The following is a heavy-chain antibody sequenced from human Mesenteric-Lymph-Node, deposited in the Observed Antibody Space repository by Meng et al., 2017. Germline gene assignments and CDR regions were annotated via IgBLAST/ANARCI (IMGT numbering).Heavy chain of an antibody. D-gene: IGHD3-10*01. CDR1: GFTFSSYD. CDR3: ARDVNPVLLWFETQPGRDY. Sequence: GGSLRLSCAASGFTFSSYDMNWVRQAPGKGLEWVTYISSSGSTIYYADSVKGRFTISRDNAKNSLYLQMNSLGAEDTAVYYCARDVNPVLLWFETQPGRDYWGQGTLVTVSS. CDR2: ISSSGSTI. J-gene: IGHJ4*02. V-gene: IGHV3-48*03.